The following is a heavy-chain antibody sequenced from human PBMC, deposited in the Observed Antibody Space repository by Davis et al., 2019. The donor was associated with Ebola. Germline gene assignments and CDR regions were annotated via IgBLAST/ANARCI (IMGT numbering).Heavy chain of an antibody. D-gene: IGHD6-19*01. Sequence: PGGSLRLSCAASGFTFSDYYMSWIRQAPGKGLEWVSYISSSGSTIYYADSVKGRFTISRDNAKNSLYLQMNSLRAEDTAVYYCARPVTGSGWYGRHYYYYMDVWGKGTTVTVSS. CDR1: GFTFSDYY. V-gene: IGHV3-11*04. J-gene: IGHJ6*03. CDR2: ISSSGSTI. CDR3: ARPVTGSGWYGRHYYYYMDV.